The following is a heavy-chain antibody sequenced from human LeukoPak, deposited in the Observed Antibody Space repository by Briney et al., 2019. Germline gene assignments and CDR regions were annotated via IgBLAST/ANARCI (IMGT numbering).Heavy chain of an antibody. CDR2: IYYSGSA. J-gene: IGHJ6*02. Sequence: SETLSLTCTVSGDSISSSSSHWGWIRQPPGKGLEWIGSIYYSGSACYNPSLKSRVTISVDASKNQFSLKLSSVTAADTAVYYCAREAPIVGAHESHYYYGMDVWGQGTTVTVSS. CDR1: GDSISSSSSH. D-gene: IGHD1-26*01. CDR3: AREAPIVGAHESHYYYGMDV. V-gene: IGHV4-39*07.